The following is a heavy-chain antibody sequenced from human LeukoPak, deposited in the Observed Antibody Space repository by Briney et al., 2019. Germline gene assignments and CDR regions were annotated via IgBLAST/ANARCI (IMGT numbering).Heavy chain of an antibody. D-gene: IGHD3-3*01. CDR1: GYTFTSYY. Sequence: ASVTVSCKASGYTFTSYYMHWVRQAPGQGVEWMGIINPSGGSTSYAQKFQGRVTMTRDTSTSTVYMELSSLRSEDTAVYYCATGITIFGVGQYYGMDVWGQGTTVTVSS. V-gene: IGHV1-46*01. CDR2: INPSGGST. CDR3: ATGITIFGVGQYYGMDV. J-gene: IGHJ6*02.